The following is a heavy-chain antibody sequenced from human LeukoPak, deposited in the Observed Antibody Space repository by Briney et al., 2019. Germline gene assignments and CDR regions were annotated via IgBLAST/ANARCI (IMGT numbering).Heavy chain of an antibody. CDR1: GFTFNNYA. Sequence: GGSLRLSCAASGFTFNNYAMSWVRQAPGKGLEWVSYISSSSGTIYYADSVKGRFTISRDNAKNSLYLQVNSLRAEDTAVYYCARGGYYFDYWGQGTLVTVSS. CDR2: ISSSSGTI. D-gene: IGHD3-10*01. V-gene: IGHV3-48*04. CDR3: ARGGYYFDY. J-gene: IGHJ4*02.